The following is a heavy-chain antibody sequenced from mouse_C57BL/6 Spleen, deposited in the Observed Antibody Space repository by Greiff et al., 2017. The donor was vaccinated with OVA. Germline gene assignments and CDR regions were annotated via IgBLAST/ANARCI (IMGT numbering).Heavy chain of an antibody. V-gene: IGHV1-61*01. CDR1: GYTFTSYW. CDR2: IYPSDSET. CDR3: ARRVGRDWYFDV. D-gene: IGHD4-1*01. Sequence: VQLQQPGAELVRPGSSVKLSCKASGYTFTSYWMDWVQQRPGQGLEWIGNIYPSDSETHYNQKFKDKATLTVDKASSTAYMQLSSLTSEDSAVYYCARRVGRDWYFDVWGTGTTVTVSS. J-gene: IGHJ1*03.